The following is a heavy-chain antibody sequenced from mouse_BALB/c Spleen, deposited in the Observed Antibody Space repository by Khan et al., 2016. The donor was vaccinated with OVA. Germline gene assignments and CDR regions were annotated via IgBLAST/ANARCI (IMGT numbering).Heavy chain of an antibody. D-gene: IGHD2-12*01. J-gene: IGHJ3*01. Sequence: QMQLKESGPGLVQPSQSLSITCTVSGFSLITYGVHWVRQSPGKGLEWLGVIWSGGSTDYNAAYISRLSISKDNSKSQVFFKMNSLQADDTAIYYCARNSYRYDFTYWGRGTLVTVSA. CDR1: GFSLITYG. V-gene: IGHV2-4-1*01. CDR3: ARNSYRYDFTY. CDR2: IWSGGST.